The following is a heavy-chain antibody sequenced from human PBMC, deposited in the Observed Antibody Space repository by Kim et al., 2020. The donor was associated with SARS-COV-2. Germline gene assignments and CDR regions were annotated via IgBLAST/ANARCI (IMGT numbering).Heavy chain of an antibody. CDR2: INWNGGSS. CDR3: PCDYSGSYSDWYFDL. J-gene: IGHJ2*01. Sequence: GGSLRLSCAASGFTFGEYGMSWVRQAPGKGLEWVSTINWNGGSSGYADSVKGRFTISRDNAKNSLYLQMNSLRAEDTALYYCPCDYSGSYSDWYFDLWGRGTLVTVSS. V-gene: IGHV3-20*04. D-gene: IGHD1-26*01. CDR1: GFTFGEYG.